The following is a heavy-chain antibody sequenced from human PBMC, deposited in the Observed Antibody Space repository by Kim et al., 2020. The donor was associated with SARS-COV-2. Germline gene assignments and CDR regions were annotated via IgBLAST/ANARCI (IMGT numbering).Heavy chain of an antibody. CDR1: GYTFTSYA. CDR3: SRDNGGDFDFDF. D-gene: IGHD2-21*02. V-gene: IGHV7-4-1*02. CDR2: ISTTTGNP. J-gene: IGHJ4*02. Sequence: ASVKVSCKASGYTFTSYAMNWVRQVPGQGLEWMGWISTTTGNPTYAQGFTGRFVFSLDTPVATAYLQISGLKAEDTAVYYCSRDNGGDFDFDFWGQGTLV.